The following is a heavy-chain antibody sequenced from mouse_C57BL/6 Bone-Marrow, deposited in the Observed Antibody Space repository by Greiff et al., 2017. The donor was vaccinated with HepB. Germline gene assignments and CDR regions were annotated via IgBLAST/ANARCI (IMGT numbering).Heavy chain of an antibody. CDR2: IDPEDGDT. V-gene: IGHV14-2*01. D-gene: IGHD4-1*02. Sequence: VQLQQSGAELVKPGASVKLSCTASGFNIKDYYMHWVKQRTEQGLEWIGRIDPEDGDTKYAPKFQGKATITADPSSNTAYLQLSSLTSEDAAVYYYAGTPQLGLFDYWGQGTTRTVSS. J-gene: IGHJ2*01. CDR1: GFNIKDYY. CDR3: AGTPQLGLFDY.